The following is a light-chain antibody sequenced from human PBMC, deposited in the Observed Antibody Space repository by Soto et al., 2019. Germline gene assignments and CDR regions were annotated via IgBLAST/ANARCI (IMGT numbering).Light chain of an antibody. V-gene: IGKV3-20*01. CDR1: QSVSSY. CDR2: DTS. Sequence: EIVLTQSPGTLSLSPGERATLSCSASQSVSSYLAWYQQKPGQAPRLLIYDTSNRATGIPARFSGSGSGTDFTLTISRLEPEDFAVYYCQQYGSSPTFGQGTKVDIK. J-gene: IGKJ1*01. CDR3: QQYGSSPT.